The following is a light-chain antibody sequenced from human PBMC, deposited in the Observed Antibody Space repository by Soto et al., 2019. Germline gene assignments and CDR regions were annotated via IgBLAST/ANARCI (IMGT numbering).Light chain of an antibody. CDR1: QDINSY. V-gene: IGKV1-9*01. CDR2: EAS. J-gene: IGKJ4*01. CDR3: QQTRSYPST. Sequence: IQLTQSPSSLSASIRDRVIITCRASQDINSYLAWYQQRPGKAPNLLIYEASILQRGVPSRFSGSNSGTDFTLTISSLQAEDFATYYCQQTRSYPSTFGGGTKVDIK.